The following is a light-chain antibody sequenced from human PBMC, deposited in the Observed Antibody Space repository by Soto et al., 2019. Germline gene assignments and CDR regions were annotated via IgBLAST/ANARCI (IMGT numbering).Light chain of an antibody. CDR3: QVWDSSRDLHV. V-gene: IGLV3-21*02. CDR2: ADG. J-gene: IGLJ1*01. CDR1: NIESKS. Sequence: SYELTQPPSVSVAPGQTARIMCGGNNIESKSVHWYQQKAGQAPVLVVYADGDRPSGIPERFSGSNSGNTATLTITRVEAGDEADYFCQVWDSSRDLHVFGSGTQLTVL.